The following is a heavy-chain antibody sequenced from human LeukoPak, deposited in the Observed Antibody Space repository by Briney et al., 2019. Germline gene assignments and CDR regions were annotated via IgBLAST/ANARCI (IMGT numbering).Heavy chain of an antibody. Sequence: PGGSLRLSCAASGFTFSSYAMSWVRQAPGKGLEWVSAISGSGGSTYYADSVKGRFTISRDNSKKTLYLQMISLRPDDTAVYYCAKEAGAVADLDYWGQGTLVTVSS. CDR3: AKEAGAVADLDY. D-gene: IGHD6-19*01. CDR1: GFTFSSYA. CDR2: ISGSGGST. V-gene: IGHV3-23*01. J-gene: IGHJ4*02.